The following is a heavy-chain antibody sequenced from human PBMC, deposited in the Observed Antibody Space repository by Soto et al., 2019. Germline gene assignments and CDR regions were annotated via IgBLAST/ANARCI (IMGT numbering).Heavy chain of an antibody. Sequence: ASVKVSCKASGYILSSFGISWVRQAPGQGLEWMGWISVYTGNTDYARKFQDRVTMTTDTSMNTAYMELTTLTYDDTAVYYCERRYHYDCLRSLDSWGQGTLVTVSS. CDR1: GYILSSFG. J-gene: IGHJ4*02. D-gene: IGHD3-16*01. CDR3: ERRYHYDCLRSLDS. V-gene: IGHV1-18*04. CDR2: ISVYTGNT.